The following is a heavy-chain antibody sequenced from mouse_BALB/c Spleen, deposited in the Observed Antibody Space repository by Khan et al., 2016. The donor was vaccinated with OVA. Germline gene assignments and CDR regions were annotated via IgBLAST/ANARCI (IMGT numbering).Heavy chain of an antibody. CDR2: ISSGGDYT. CDR1: GFTFSSYS. D-gene: IGHD4-1*01. V-gene: IGHV5-6*01. J-gene: IGHJ3*01. CDR3: AGHLTGSFAY. Sequence: EVELVESGGDLVKPGGSLKLSCAASGFTFSSYSMSWVRQTPDKRLEWVASISSGGDYTYYTDSVKGRATISRDNAKNTRYLQMSELKSEDTAIYYCAGHLTGSFAYWGQGTLVTVSA.